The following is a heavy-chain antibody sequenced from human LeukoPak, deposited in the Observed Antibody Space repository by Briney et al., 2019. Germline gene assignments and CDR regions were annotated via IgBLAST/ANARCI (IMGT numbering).Heavy chain of an antibody. Sequence: PGGSLRLSCAASGFTFSSYSMNWVRQAPGKGLEWVSYISSSSSTIYYADSVKGRFTISRDNAKNSLYLQMNSLRAEDTAVYYCARDHDLYSGSPGGDYWGQGALVTVSS. J-gene: IGHJ4*02. D-gene: IGHD1-26*01. CDR3: ARDHDLYSGSPGGDY. V-gene: IGHV3-48*01. CDR1: GFTFSSYS. CDR2: ISSSSSTI.